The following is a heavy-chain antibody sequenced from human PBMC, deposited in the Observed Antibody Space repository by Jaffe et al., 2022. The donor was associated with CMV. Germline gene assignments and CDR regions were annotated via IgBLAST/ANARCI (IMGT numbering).Heavy chain of an antibody. CDR2: INHSGST. V-gene: IGHV4-34*01. Sequence: QVQLQQWGAGLLKPSETLSLTCAVYGGSFSGYYWSWIRQPPGKGLEWIGEINHSGSTNYNPSLKSRVTISVDTSKNQFSLKLSSVTAADTAVYYCARGLLGTRGSSWRRGAFDYWGQGTLVTVSS. J-gene: IGHJ4*02. D-gene: IGHD6-13*01. CDR3: ARGLLGTRGSSWRRGAFDY. CDR1: GGSFSGYY.